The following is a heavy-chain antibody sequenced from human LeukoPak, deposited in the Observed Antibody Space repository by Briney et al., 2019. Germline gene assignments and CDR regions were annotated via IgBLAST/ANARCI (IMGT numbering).Heavy chain of an antibody. D-gene: IGHD3-10*01. V-gene: IGHV4-39*01. Sequence: PSETLSLTCTVSGGSISSSSYYWGWIRQPPGKGLEWIGSIYYSGSTYYNPSLKSRVTISVDTSKNQFSLKLSSVTAADTAVYYCARQAYYYGSGSDPRVRSLNWFDPWGQGTLVTVSS. J-gene: IGHJ5*02. CDR1: GGSISSSSYY. CDR3: ARQAYYYGSGSDPRVRSLNWFDP. CDR2: IYYSGST.